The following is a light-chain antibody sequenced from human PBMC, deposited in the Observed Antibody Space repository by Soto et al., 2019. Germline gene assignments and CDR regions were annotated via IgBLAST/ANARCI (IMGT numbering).Light chain of an antibody. V-gene: IGLV2-23*02. J-gene: IGLJ7*01. CDR2: EVS. CDR3: CSYGGSRAV. Sequence: QSSLTQPASVSGSPGQSITISCTGTSSDVGSRNLVSWSQQHPGQAPKLMIYEVSKRPLGVSARFSASKSGNTASLTISGLQAEDEADYYCCSYGGSRAVFGGGTQLTVL. CDR1: SSDVGSRNL.